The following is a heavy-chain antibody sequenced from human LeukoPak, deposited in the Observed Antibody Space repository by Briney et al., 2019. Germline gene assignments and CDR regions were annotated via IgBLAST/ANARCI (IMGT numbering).Heavy chain of an antibody. CDR3: ARIEGSTFDY. J-gene: IGHJ4*02. V-gene: IGHV5-51*01. CDR2: IYPGDSES. CDR1: GYTFTRYW. Sequence: GESLQISCQGSGYTFTRYWIGWVRQMPGKGLEWMGIIYPGDSESKYRPSLQGQVTISVDKSINTAYLQWSSLKASDTAIYYCARIEGSTFDYWGQGTLVTVSS.